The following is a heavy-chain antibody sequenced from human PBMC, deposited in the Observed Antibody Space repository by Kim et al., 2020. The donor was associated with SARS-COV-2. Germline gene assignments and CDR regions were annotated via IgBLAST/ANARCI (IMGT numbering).Heavy chain of an antibody. V-gene: IGHV1-3*01. J-gene: IGHJ4*02. CDR3: ARDIPLDY. CDR2: GNT. D-gene: IGHD2-21*01. Sequence: GNTKYSQKFQGRVTITRDTSASTAYMELSSLRSEDTAVYYCARDIPLDYWGQGTLVTVSS.